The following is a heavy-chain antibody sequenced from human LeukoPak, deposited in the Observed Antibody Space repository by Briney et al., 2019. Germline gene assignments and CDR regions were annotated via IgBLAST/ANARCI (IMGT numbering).Heavy chain of an antibody. CDR2: ISWNSGSI. J-gene: IGHJ3*02. D-gene: IGHD2-2*01. Sequence: GGSLRLSCAASGFTFDDYAMHWVRQAPGKGLEWVSGISWNSGSIGYADSVKGQFTISRDNAKNSLYLQMNSLRAEDTALYYCAKDITSWLYGAFDIWGQGTMVTVSS. V-gene: IGHV3-9*01. CDR1: GFTFDDYA. CDR3: AKDITSWLYGAFDI.